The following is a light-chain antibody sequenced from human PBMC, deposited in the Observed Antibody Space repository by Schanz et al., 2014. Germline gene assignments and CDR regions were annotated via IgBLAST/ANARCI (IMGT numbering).Light chain of an antibody. CDR3: QQYNNYAWT. CDR2: KAS. J-gene: IGKJ2*02. V-gene: IGKV1-5*03. CDR1: QSVDVW. Sequence: DIQMTQSPSSLSASVGDRVTITCRASQSVDVWLAWYQQKPGKAPKLLVYKASNLEGGVPSRFSGSGSGTDFTLTISSLQPDDFATYYCQQYNNYAWTFGQGTKLEIK.